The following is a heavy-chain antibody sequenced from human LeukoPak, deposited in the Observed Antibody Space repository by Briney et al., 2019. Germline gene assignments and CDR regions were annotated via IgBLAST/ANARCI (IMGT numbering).Heavy chain of an antibody. CDR3: ARGVWSVTMVRGYGFDP. D-gene: IGHD3-10*01. CDR2: IYYSGST. J-gene: IGHJ5*02. Sequence: SETLSLTCTVSGGSISSSSYYWGWIRQPPGKGLEWIGSIYYSGSTYYNPSLKSRVTISVDTSKNQFSLKLSSVTAADTAVYYCARGVWSVTMVRGYGFDPWGQGTLVTVSS. CDR1: GGSISSSSYY. V-gene: IGHV4-39*07.